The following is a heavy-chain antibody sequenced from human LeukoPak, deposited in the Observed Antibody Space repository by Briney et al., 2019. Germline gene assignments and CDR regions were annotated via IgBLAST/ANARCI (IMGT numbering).Heavy chain of an antibody. D-gene: IGHD1-1*01. CDR3: AKYAYNWNAPDGFDM. V-gene: IGHV3-30*18. Sequence: GGSLRLSCRASRFSFSDYDMHWVRQAPGKGLEWVAVISSDGSRKHYGDSVKGRFTISRDNSESTLFLQMNSLRIDDTSVYFCAKYAYNWNAPDGFDMWGQGTMVIVSS. J-gene: IGHJ3*02. CDR1: RFSFSDYD. CDR2: ISSDGSRK.